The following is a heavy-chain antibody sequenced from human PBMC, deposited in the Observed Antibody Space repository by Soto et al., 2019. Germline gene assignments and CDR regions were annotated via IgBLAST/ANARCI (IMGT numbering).Heavy chain of an antibody. V-gene: IGHV1-69*12. CDR3: ASEGYTFGPGAVSGAFDI. CDR2: IIPIFGTT. D-gene: IGHD3-16*01. Sequence: QVQLVQSGAEVRRPGSSVKVSCKASGGTFGSNAISWVLQAPGQGLEWLGGIIPIFGTTNKAQKFHGRVRITADESTNTAYMELSSVRSEDTPIYYCASEGYTFGPGAVSGAFDIWGQGTVVTVSS. CDR1: GGTFGSNA. J-gene: IGHJ3*02.